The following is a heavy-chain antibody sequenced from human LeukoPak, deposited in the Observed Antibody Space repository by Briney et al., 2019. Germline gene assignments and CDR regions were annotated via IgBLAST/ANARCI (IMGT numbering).Heavy chain of an antibody. J-gene: IGHJ6*02. CDR3: ARDSYNWNDYYYGMDV. D-gene: IGHD1-20*01. Sequence: SETLSLTCTVSGGSISSYYWSWIRQPPGKGLEWIGYIYYSGSTNYNPSLKSRVTISVDTSKNQFSLKLSSVTAADTAVYYCARDSYNWNDYYYGMDVWGQGTTVTVSS. CDR2: IYYSGST. V-gene: IGHV4-59*01. CDR1: GGSISSYY.